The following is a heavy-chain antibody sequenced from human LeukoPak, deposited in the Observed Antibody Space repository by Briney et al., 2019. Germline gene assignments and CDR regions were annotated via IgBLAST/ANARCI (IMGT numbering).Heavy chain of an antibody. Sequence: PGGSLRLSCAASGFTFDDYAMHWVRQAPGKGLEWVSGISWNSGSIGYADSVKGRFTISRDNAKNSLYLQMNSLRAEDTALYYCANRVSGAFDIWGQGTMVTVSS. D-gene: IGHD3-3*01. CDR2: ISWNSGSI. V-gene: IGHV3-9*01. CDR1: GFTFDDYA. J-gene: IGHJ3*02. CDR3: ANRVSGAFDI.